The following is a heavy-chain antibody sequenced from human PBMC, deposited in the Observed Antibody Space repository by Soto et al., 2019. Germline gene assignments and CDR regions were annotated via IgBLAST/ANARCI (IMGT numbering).Heavy chain of an antibody. CDR1: GFTFSSYG. Sequence: QVQLVESGGGVVQPGRSLRLSCAASGFTFSSYGMHWVRQAPGKGLEWVAVISYDGSNKYYADSVKGRFTISRDNSKNTLYLQMNSLRAEDTAVYYCAKDTLYYYYYYMDVWGKGTTVTVSS. CDR2: ISYDGSNK. J-gene: IGHJ6*03. V-gene: IGHV3-30*18. CDR3: AKDTLYYYYYYMDV.